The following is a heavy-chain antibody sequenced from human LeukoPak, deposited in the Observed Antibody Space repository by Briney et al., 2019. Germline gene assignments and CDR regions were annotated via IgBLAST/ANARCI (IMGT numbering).Heavy chain of an antibody. CDR2: INPNRGGT. CDR1: GYTFTGYY. D-gene: IGHD3-9*01. J-gene: IGHJ3*02. CDR3: ARDLEDYDILTGLGHDAFDI. V-gene: IGHV1-2*02. Sequence: ASVKVSCKASGYTFTGYYMHWVRQAPGRGLEWMGWINPNRGGTNYAQKFQGRVTMTRDTSISTAYMELSRLRSDDTAVYYWARDLEDYDILTGLGHDAFDIWGQGTMVTVSS.